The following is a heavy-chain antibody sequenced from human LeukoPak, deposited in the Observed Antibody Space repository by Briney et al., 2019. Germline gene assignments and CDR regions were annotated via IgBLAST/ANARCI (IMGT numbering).Heavy chain of an antibody. Sequence: PSETLSLTCTVSGGSISSYYWSWIRQPPGKGLEWLGYVSYSGSTNYNPSLKSRVTISLDTSKNQSSLKVSSVTAADTAVYFCARGGTTVTPYNWFDPWGQGTLVTVSS. CDR2: VSYSGST. CDR1: GGSISSYY. J-gene: IGHJ5*02. CDR3: ARGGTTVTPYNWFDP. D-gene: IGHD4-17*01. V-gene: IGHV4-59*01.